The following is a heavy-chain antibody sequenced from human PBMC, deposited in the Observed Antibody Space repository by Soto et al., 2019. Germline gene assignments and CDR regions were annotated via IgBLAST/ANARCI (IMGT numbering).Heavy chain of an antibody. CDR1: GGSISTSNW. D-gene: IGHD6-13*01. V-gene: IGHV4-4*02. J-gene: IGHJ4*02. CDR3: ARARATIAAAAIFDC. Sequence: QVQLQESGPGLVKPSGTLSLTCAVSGGSISTSNWWSWVRQPPGKGLEWIGEVYRTGSTNYNPSLESPLTLSTDNSKNHYSLKLPSVTAAATAVYYCARARATIAAAAIFDCWGQGTLVTVSS. CDR2: VYRTGST.